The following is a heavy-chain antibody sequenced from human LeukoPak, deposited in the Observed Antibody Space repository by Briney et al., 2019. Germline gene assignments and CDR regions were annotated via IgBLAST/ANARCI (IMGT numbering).Heavy chain of an antibody. V-gene: IGHV3-23*01. CDR1: GLTFSSHW. D-gene: IGHD6-13*01. CDR2: ISGSDGST. CDR3: AKAPYSSSWYFGY. J-gene: IGHJ4*02. Sequence: GGSLRLSCAASGLTFSSHWMHWVRQAPGKGLEWVSAISGSDGSTYYADSVKGRFTISRDNSKNTLYLQMNSLRAEDTAVYYCAKAPYSSSWYFGYWGQGTLVTVSS.